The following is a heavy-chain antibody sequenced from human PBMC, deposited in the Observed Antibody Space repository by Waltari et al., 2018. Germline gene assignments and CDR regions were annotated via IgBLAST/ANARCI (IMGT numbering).Heavy chain of an antibody. Sequence: QVQLVQSGAEVKKPGASVKVSCKASGYTFTSYDINWVRQATGQGLEWMGWMNPNSGNTGYAQKFQGRVTITRNTSISTAYMELSSLRSEDTAVYYCARGPLTRGSFGVVIYYGMDVWGQGTTVTVSS. CDR1: GYTFTSYD. CDR3: ARGPLTRGSFGVVIYYGMDV. J-gene: IGHJ6*02. D-gene: IGHD3-3*01. V-gene: IGHV1-8*03. CDR2: MNPNSGNT.